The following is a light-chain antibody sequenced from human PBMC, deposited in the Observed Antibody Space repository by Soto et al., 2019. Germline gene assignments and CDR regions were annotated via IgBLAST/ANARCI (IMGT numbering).Light chain of an antibody. CDR1: SSDVGAYKY. V-gene: IGLV2-8*01. CDR3: SSFAGGGNPVL. Sequence: QSALTQPPSASGSPGQSVTISCTGTSSDVGAYKYVSWYQQYPGKAPKLMIYEVTKRPSGVPDRFSGSKSGNTASLTVSGLQAEDEADYYCSSFAGGGNPVLLGGGTKLTVL. CDR2: EVT. J-gene: IGLJ2*01.